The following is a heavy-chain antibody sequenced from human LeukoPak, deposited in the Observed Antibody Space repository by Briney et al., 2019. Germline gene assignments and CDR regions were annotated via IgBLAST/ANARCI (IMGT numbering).Heavy chain of an antibody. CDR3: ARVLVTVTKGFDI. D-gene: IGHD4-17*01. Sequence: ASETLSLTCTVSGDSFSSHYWTWIRQPPGKGLEGIGYISYIGSTNYSPSLKSRVTISIDTSKNQFSLKLSSVTAADTAVYYCARVLVTVTKGFDIWGQGTMVSVSS. CDR1: GDSFSSHY. CDR2: ISYIGST. J-gene: IGHJ3*02. V-gene: IGHV4-59*11.